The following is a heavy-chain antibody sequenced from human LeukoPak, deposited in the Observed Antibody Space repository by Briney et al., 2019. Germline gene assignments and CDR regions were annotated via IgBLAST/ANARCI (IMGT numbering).Heavy chain of an antibody. Sequence: GGSLRLSCAASGFTFSSYWMHWVRQAPGKGLMWVSRINSDGSRTTYADSVRGRFTISRDNAKSTLYLQMNSLRAEDTAEYYCARVRDDYTYFDCWGQGTLVTVSS. CDR3: ARVRDDYTYFDC. V-gene: IGHV3-74*01. J-gene: IGHJ4*02. CDR2: INSDGSRT. CDR1: GFTFSSYW. D-gene: IGHD4-11*01.